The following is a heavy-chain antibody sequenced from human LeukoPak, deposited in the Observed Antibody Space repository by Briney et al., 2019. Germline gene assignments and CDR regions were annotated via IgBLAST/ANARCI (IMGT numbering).Heavy chain of an antibody. D-gene: IGHD1-26*01. CDR3: ARGRSNYYGMDV. V-gene: IGHV4-59*01. J-gene: IGHJ6*02. CDR1: GGSITDYH. Sequence: PSETLSLTCTVSGGSITDYHWSWIRQPPGKGLEYIGYIYNRGSTFYNPSLKSRVTISTDTSKNLFSLKVSSVTAADTAAYYCARGRSNYYGMDVWGQGTTVTVSS. CDR2: IYNRGST.